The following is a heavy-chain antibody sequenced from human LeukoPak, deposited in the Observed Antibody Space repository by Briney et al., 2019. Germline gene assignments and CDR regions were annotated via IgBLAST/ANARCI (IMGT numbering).Heavy chain of an antibody. J-gene: IGHJ4*02. CDR3: VRENYYGPHDY. CDR1: GASISSYY. CDR2: IYTSGST. Sequence: SETLSLTCTVSGASISSYYWSWIRQPAGKGLEWVGRIYTSGSTNYNPSLKSRVTMSVDTSKSQFSVKLSSVTAADTAVYYCVRENYYGPHDYWGQGTLVTVSS. V-gene: IGHV4-4*07. D-gene: IGHD3-10*01.